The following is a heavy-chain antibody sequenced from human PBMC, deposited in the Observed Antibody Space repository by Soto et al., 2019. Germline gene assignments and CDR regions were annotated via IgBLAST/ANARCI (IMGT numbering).Heavy chain of an antibody. Sequence: ASVKVSCKASGYTFTSYGISWVRQAPGQGLEWMGWISAYNGNTNYAQKLQGRVTMTTDTCTSTAYMELRSLRSDDTAVYYCARGCSGGSCYPYYYYGMDVWGQGTTVTVSS. V-gene: IGHV1-18*01. CDR1: GYTFTSYG. J-gene: IGHJ6*02. CDR2: ISAYNGNT. CDR3: ARGCSGGSCYPYYYYGMDV. D-gene: IGHD2-15*01.